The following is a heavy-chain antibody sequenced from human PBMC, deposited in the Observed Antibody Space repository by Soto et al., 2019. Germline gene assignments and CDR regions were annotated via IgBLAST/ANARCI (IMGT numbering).Heavy chain of an antibody. Sequence: QVQLVQSGAEVKKPESSVKVSCKAPGGPFSTLALVWVRQAPGQGLEWMGGIIPMFGTANYPRRFQDRVTITADESTNTVYMELSSLRSEDTAVYFCASGIQLWLRRINNGYSGWGQGTLVTVSS. CDR1: GGPFSTLA. CDR2: IIPMFGTA. J-gene: IGHJ4*02. CDR3: ASGIQLWLRRINNGYSG. V-gene: IGHV1-69*12. D-gene: IGHD5-18*01.